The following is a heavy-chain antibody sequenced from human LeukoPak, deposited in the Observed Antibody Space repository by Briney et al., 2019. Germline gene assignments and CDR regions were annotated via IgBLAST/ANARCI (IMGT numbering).Heavy chain of an antibody. CDR2: IYFSGST. V-gene: IGHV4-39*07. CDR3: ARSRSLCSGGSCYRVFDY. CDR1: GGSISSSSYY. Sequence: KASETLSLTCTVSGGSISSSSYYWGWIRQPPVKGLEWIGSIYFSGSTYYNPSPKSRVTISVDTSKNQFSLKLTSVTAADTAVYYCARSRSLCSGGSCYRVFDYWGQGTLVTVSS. J-gene: IGHJ4*02. D-gene: IGHD2-15*01.